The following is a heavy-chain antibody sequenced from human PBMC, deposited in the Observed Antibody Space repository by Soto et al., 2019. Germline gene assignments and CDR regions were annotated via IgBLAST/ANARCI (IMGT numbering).Heavy chain of an antibody. CDR2: ISYSSSYI. CDR1: GFTFSSYS. Sequence: PGGSLRLSCSTSGFTFSSYSMQWVGQAPGKGLEWVLSISYSSSYIYYADSVKGRFTISRDNAKNSLYLQMNSLRAEDTAVYYCARAKPFFDDSSGYPDAFDIWGQGTMVTVSS. J-gene: IGHJ3*02. D-gene: IGHD3-22*01. V-gene: IGHV3-21*01. CDR3: ARAKPFFDDSSGYPDAFDI.